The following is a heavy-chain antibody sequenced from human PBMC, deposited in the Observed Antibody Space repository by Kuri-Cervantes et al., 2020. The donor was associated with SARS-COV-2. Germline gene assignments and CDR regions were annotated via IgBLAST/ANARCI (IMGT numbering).Heavy chain of an antibody. J-gene: IGHJ4*02. V-gene: IGHV1-2*02. Sequence: ASVKVSCKASGYTFTGYYMHWVRQAPGQGLEWMGWINPNSGGTNYAQKFQGRVTMTRDMSISTAYMELSRLRSDDTAVYYCARDRGKVVITTGFDYWGQGTLVTVSS. CDR1: GYTFTGYY. CDR2: INPNSGGT. D-gene: IGHD3-22*01. CDR3: ARDRGKVVITTGFDY.